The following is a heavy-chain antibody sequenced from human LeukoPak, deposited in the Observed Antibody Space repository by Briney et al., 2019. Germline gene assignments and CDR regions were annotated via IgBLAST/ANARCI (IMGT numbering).Heavy chain of an antibody. CDR1: GFTFTDEY. CDR2: INPYSGAI. CDR3: ARDPKSQLLLDY. Sequence: ASVKVSCKSSGFTFTDEYIHWVRQAPGQGLEWMGWINPYSGAINYAQKFQGRVTLTRDTSISTAYMELSRLTSGDTAVYYCARDPKSQLLLDYWGQGTLVTVSS. D-gene: IGHD2-2*01. J-gene: IGHJ4*02. V-gene: IGHV1-2*02.